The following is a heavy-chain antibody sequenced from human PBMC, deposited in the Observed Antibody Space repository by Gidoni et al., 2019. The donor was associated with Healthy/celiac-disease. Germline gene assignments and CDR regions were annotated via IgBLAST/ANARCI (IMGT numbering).Heavy chain of an antibody. CDR1: GFTFSSYA. J-gene: IGHJ4*02. CDR2: ISYDGSNK. CDR3: ARDGYYYGSGYYFDY. Sequence: QVQLVESGGGVVQPGRSLRLSCAASGFTFSSYAMHWVRQAPGKGLEWVAVISYDGSNKYYADSVKGRFTISRDNSKNTLYLQMNSLRAEDTAVYYCARDGYYYGSGYYFDYWGQGTLVTVSS. D-gene: IGHD3-10*01. V-gene: IGHV3-30-3*01.